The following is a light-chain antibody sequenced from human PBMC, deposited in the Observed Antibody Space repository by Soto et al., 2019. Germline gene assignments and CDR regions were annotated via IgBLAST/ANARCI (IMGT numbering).Light chain of an antibody. J-gene: IGKJ1*01. Sequence: EIVLTQSPATLSVSPGERATLSCRASQSVSNNLAWYQQKPGQAPRLLIYGASTRATGVPARFSGSGSGTEFTLTISSPQSEDFAVYFCQQYDNWPRTFGRGTKVDIK. CDR1: QSVSNN. V-gene: IGKV3-15*01. CDR3: QQYDNWPRT. CDR2: GAS.